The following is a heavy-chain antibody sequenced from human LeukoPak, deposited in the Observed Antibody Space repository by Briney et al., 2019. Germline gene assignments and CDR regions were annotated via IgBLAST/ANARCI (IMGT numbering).Heavy chain of an antibody. D-gene: IGHD3-10*01. CDR2: INHSGST. J-gene: IGHJ4*02. CDR3: ARHQYYYGSGSYYGGYYFDY. CDR1: GGSFSGYY. V-gene: IGHV4-34*01. Sequence: SETLSLTCAVYGGSFSGYYWSWIRQPPGKGLEWIGEINHSGSTNYNPSLKSRVTISVDTSKNQFSLKLSSVTAADTAVYYCARHQYYYGSGSYYGGYYFDYWGQGTLVTVSS.